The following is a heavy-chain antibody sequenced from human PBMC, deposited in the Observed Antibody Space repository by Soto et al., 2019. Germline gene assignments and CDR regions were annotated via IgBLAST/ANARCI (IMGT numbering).Heavy chain of an antibody. J-gene: IGHJ6*02. CDR3: ARDIESVTAKHFFYYYAMDV. CDR2: INPNSGGT. V-gene: IGHV1-2*02. Sequence: ASVKVSCKASGYTFTGYYMHWVRQAPGQGLEWMGWINPNSGGTNYAQNLQGRVSMTTDTSTSTAYMELRGLTFDDTAVYYCARDIESVTAKHFFYYYAMDVWGQGTTVTVSS. CDR1: GYTFTGYY. D-gene: IGHD2-8*01.